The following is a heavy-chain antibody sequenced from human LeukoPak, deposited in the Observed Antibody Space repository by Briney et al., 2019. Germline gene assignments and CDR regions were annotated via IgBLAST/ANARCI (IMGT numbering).Heavy chain of an antibody. D-gene: IGHD3-3*01. CDR3: ARFALDDFWSGYFNYYYGMDV. Sequence: ASVKVSCKASGYTFTSYDINWVRQATGQGLEWMGWISAYNGNTNYAQKLQGRVTMTTDTSTSTAYMELRSLRSDDTAVYYCARFALDDFWSGYFNYYYGMDVWGQGTTVTVSS. J-gene: IGHJ6*02. V-gene: IGHV1-18*01. CDR2: ISAYNGNT. CDR1: GYTFTSYD.